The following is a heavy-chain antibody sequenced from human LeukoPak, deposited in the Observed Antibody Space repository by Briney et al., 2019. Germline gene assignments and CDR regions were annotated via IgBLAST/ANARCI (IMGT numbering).Heavy chain of an antibody. J-gene: IGHJ6*03. D-gene: IGHD5-18*01. CDR3: ATARGSPQLDTGMITSDYYYYMDV. CDR2: IVVGSGNT. CDR1: GFTFTSSA. V-gene: IGHV1-58*01. Sequence: SVKVSCKASGFTFTSSAVQWVRQARGQRLEWIGWIVVGSGNTNYAQKFQERVTITRDMSTSTAYMELSSLRSEDTAMYYCATARGSPQLDTGMITSDYYYYMDVWGKGTTVTVSS.